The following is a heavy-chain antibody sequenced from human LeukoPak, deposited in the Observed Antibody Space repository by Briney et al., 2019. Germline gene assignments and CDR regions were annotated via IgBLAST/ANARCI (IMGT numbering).Heavy chain of an antibody. CDR2: ISGSGGST. CDR3: AKAGKDYDYVWGSYRLRLGVEFDY. V-gene: IGHV3-23*01. Sequence: GGSLRLSCAASGFTFSSYAMSWVRQAPGKGLEWVSAISGSGGSTYYADSVKGRFTISRDNSKNTLYLQMNSLRAEDTAVYYCAKAGKDYDYVWGSYRLRLGVEFDYWGQGTLVTVSS. J-gene: IGHJ4*02. CDR1: GFTFSSYA. D-gene: IGHD3-16*02.